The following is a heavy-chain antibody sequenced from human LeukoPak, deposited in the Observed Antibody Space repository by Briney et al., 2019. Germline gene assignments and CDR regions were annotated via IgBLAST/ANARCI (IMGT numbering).Heavy chain of an antibody. V-gene: IGHV4-34*08. CDR3: ATTYYDILTGYSSFDAFDI. D-gene: IGHD3-9*01. J-gene: IGHJ3*02. CDR1: GFTFSSYW. CDR2: INHSGST. Sequence: GSLRLSCAASGFTFSSYWMNWARQPPGKGLEWIGEINHSGSTNYNPSLKSRVTISVDTSKNQFSLKLSSVTAADTAVYYCATTYYDILTGYSSFDAFDIWGQGTMVAVSS.